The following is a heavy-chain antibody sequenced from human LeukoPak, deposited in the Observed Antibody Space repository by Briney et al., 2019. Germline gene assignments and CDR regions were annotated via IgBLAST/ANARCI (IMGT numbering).Heavy chain of an antibody. D-gene: IGHD2-2*01. J-gene: IGHJ4*02. CDR3: ARDWVGSSTSCYDY. CDR1: GFSFSDHY. V-gene: IGHV3-11*01. Sequence: PGGSLRLSCAASGFSFSDHYMSWIRQAPGKGLEWVSYMSSSDNPIYYADSVKGRFTISRDNAKNSLYLQMNNLRAEDTAVYYCARDWVGSSTSCYDYWGQGTLVTVSS. CDR2: MSSSDNPI.